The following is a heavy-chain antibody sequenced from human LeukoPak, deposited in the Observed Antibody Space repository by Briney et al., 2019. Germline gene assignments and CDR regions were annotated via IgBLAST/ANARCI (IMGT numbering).Heavy chain of an antibody. Sequence: SQTLSLTCTVSGGSISSGSYYWSWIRQPAGKGLEWIGRIYTSGSTNHNPSLKSRVTISVDTSKNQFSLKLSSVTAADTAVYYCAREPLTGSFDYWGQGTLVTVSS. D-gene: IGHD7-27*01. CDR1: GGSISSGSYY. CDR3: AREPLTGSFDY. CDR2: IYTSGST. V-gene: IGHV4-61*02. J-gene: IGHJ4*02.